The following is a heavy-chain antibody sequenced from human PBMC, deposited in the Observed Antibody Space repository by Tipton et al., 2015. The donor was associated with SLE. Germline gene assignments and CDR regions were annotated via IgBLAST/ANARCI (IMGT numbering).Heavy chain of an antibody. J-gene: IGHJ4*02. CDR2: VNPDGGSI. CDR1: GYTFTDSY. CDR3: ARALDWGSEFDY. Sequence: QLVQSGAEVKNPGASVKVSCKASGYTFTDSYIHWVRRAPGQGLEWMGIVNPDGGSIRYAQKFQGRVTMTRDMSTSTVYLELSNLRSEDTAVYYCARALDWGSEFDYWGQGALVTVSS. D-gene: IGHD7-27*01. V-gene: IGHV1-46*01.